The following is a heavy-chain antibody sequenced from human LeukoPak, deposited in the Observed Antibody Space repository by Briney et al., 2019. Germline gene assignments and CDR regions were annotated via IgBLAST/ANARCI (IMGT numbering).Heavy chain of an antibody. V-gene: IGHV4-61*02. D-gene: IGHD6-6*01. CDR3: ARDRAARPNNWFDP. Sequence: PSETLSLTCTVSGGSISSGSYYWSWIRQPAGKGLEWIGRIYTSGSTNYNPSLKSRVTISVDTSKNQFSLKLSSVTAADTAVYYCARDRAARPNNWFDPWGQGTLVTVSS. CDR1: GGSISSGSYY. J-gene: IGHJ5*02. CDR2: IYTSGST.